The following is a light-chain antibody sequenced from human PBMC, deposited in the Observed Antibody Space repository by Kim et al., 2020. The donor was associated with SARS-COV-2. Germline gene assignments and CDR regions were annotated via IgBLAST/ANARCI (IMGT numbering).Light chain of an antibody. J-gene: IGLJ3*02. Sequence: NFMLTQPHSMSESPGKTVTISCTRSSGDIVNNFIQWCQQRPGSAPTTVIFENDQRPSGVPDRFSGSIDRSSNSASLTISGLKTEDEADYYCQSYDSSISNWLFGGGTQLTVL. CDR2: END. CDR3: QSYDSSISNWL. V-gene: IGLV6-57*03. CDR1: SGDIVNNF.